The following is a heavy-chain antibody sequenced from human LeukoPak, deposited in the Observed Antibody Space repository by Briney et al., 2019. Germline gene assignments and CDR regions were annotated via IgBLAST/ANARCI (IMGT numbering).Heavy chain of an antibody. CDR2: ISWNSGSI. CDR1: GFTFDDYA. J-gene: IGHJ4*02. Sequence: GGSLRLSRAASGFTFDDYAMHWVRQAPGKGLEWVSGISWNSGSIGYADSAKGRFTISRDNAKNSLYLQMNSLRAEDMALYYCAKDVVAASTGFFDYWGQGTLVTVSS. V-gene: IGHV3-9*03. D-gene: IGHD1-14*01. CDR3: AKDVVAASTGFFDY.